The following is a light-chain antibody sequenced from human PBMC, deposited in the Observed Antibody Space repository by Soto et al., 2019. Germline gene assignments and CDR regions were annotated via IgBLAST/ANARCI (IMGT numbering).Light chain of an antibody. CDR2: DAS. CDR3: QQYDNLLLYT. J-gene: IGKJ2*01. Sequence: DIQMTQSLPSLSASIRDSDTNTRQARQDNSNYINWYQQKPGKAPKLLIYDASNLETGVPSRFSGSGSGTDFTFTISSLQPEDIATYYCQQYDNLLLYTFGQGTKLEIK. CDR1: QDNSNY. V-gene: IGKV1-33*01.